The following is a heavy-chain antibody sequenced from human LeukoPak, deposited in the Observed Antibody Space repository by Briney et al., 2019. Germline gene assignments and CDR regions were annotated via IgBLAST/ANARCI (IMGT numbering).Heavy chain of an antibody. V-gene: IGHV3-20*04. D-gene: IGHD6-19*01. J-gene: IGHJ4*02. Sequence: GGSLRLSCAASGFTFDDYGMSWVRQAPGKGLEWVSGINWNACNTNYTHSVEGRFTISRDNAKTSLYLQMNSRTADETALYCAERGAFYSSGWYVNYWGQGTLVTVSS. CDR2: INWNACNT. CDR1: GFTFDDYG. CDR3: ERGAFYSSGWYVNY.